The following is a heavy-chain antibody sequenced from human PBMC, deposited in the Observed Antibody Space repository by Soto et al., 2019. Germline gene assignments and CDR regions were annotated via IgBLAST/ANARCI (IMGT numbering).Heavy chain of an antibody. CDR1: GGTFSSYA. CDR2: IIPICGTA. D-gene: IGHD3-22*01. V-gene: IGHV1-69*01. CDR3: ARRGSYYYDSSGYYTD. J-gene: IGHJ4*02. Sequence: QVQLVQSGAEVKKPGSSVKVSCKASGGTFSSYAISWVRQAPGQGLEWMGGIIPICGTANYAQKFQGRVTITADESTSTAYMELSSLRSEDTAVYYCARRGSYYYDSSGYYTDWGQGTLVTVSS.